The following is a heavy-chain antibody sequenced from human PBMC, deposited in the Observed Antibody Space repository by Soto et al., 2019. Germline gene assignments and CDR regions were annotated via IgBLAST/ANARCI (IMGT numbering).Heavy chain of an antibody. CDR1: GFTFSGSA. CDR3: TRHDAVRGVIDLDYYGMDV. D-gene: IGHD3-10*01. J-gene: IGHJ6*02. V-gene: IGHV3-73*01. Sequence: GGSLRLSCAASGFTFSGSAMHWVRQASGKGLEWVGRIRSKANSYATAYAASVKGGFTISRDDSKNTAYLQMNSLKTEDTAVYYCTRHDAVRGVIDLDYYGMDVWGQGTTVTVSS. CDR2: IRSKANSYAT.